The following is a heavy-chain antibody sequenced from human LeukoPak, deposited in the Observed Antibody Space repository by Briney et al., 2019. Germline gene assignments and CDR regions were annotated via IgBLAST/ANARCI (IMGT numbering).Heavy chain of an antibody. CDR1: GGSISSYY. CDR3: AGQKGSWGGFDY. Sequence: SETLSLTCTVSGGSISSYYWSWIRQPPGKGLEWIGYIYYSGSTNYSPSLKSRVTISVDTSKNQFSLKLSSVTAADTAVYYCAGQKGSWGGFDYWGQGTLVTVSS. J-gene: IGHJ4*02. D-gene: IGHD6-13*01. CDR2: IYYSGST. V-gene: IGHV4-59*01.